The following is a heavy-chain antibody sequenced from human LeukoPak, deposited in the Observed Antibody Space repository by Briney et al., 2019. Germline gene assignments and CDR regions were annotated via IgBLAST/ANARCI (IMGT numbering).Heavy chain of an antibody. CDR1: GYTFTSYE. Sequence: ASVKVSCKASGYTFTSYEITWVRQATGPGLEWMGWMNPNSGNTGYAQKLQGTVTMTRNTSISTAYVELSSQRSEDTAVYYCARGPNTKDSGSYLFDYWGQGTLVTVSS. CDR2: MNPNSGNT. D-gene: IGHD1-26*01. J-gene: IGHJ4*02. CDR3: ARGPNTKDSGSYLFDY. V-gene: IGHV1-8*01.